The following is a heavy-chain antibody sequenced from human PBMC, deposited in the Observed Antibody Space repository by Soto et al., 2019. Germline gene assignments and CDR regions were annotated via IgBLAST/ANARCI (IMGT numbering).Heavy chain of an antibody. CDR2: IYYSGST. D-gene: IGHD6-13*01. CDR3: AREARIAAAVRYFQH. CDR1: GGSISSYY. V-gene: IGHV4-59*01. Sequence: SETLSLTCTVSGGSISSYYWSWIRQPPGKGLEWIGYIYYSGSTNYNPSLKSRVTISVDTSKNQFSLKLSSVTAADTAVYYYAREARIAAAVRYFQHWGQGTLVTVS. J-gene: IGHJ1*01.